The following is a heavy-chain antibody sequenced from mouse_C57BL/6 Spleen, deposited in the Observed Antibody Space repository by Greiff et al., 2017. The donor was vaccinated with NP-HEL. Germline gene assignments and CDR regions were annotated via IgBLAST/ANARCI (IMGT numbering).Heavy chain of an antibody. V-gene: IGHV1-82*01. Sequence: LQESGPELVKPGASVKISCKASGYAFSSSWMNWVKQRPGKGLEWIGRIYPGDGDTNYNGKFKGKATLTADKSSSTAYMQLSSLTSEDSAVYFCARSLNWVFDYWGQGTTLTVSS. CDR1: GYAFSSSW. CDR3: ARSLNWVFDY. D-gene: IGHD4-1*01. CDR2: IYPGDGDT. J-gene: IGHJ2*01.